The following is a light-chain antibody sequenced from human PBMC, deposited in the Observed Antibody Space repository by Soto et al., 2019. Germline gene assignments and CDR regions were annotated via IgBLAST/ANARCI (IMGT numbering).Light chain of an antibody. CDR3: QQYGSSGT. Sequence: IVLTQSPATLSLSPGERATLSCRASQSVSSYLAWYQQKPGQAPRLLIYDASNRATGIPARFSGSGSGTEFTLTISRLEPEDFAVYYCQQYGSSGTFGQGTRWIS. V-gene: IGKV3-11*01. CDR2: DAS. J-gene: IGKJ1*01. CDR1: QSVSSY.